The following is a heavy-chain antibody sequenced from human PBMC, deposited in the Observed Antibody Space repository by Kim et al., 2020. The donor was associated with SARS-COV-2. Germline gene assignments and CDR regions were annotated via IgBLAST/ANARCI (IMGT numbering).Heavy chain of an antibody. J-gene: IGHJ3*02. D-gene: IGHD1-1*01. V-gene: IGHV2-5*02. CDR3: AREQLNNWNDGGAFDI. CDR1: GFSLSTSGVG. Sequence: SGPTLVNPTQTLTLTCTFSGFSLSTSGVGVGWIRQPPGKALEWLALIYWDDDKRYSPSLKSRLTITKDTPKNQVVLTMNNMDPVDTATYYCAREQLNNWNDGGAFDIWGQGTMVTVSS. CDR2: IYWDDDK.